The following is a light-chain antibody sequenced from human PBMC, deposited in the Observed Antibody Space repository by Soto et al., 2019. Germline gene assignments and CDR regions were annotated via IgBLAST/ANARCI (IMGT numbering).Light chain of an antibody. Sequence: DIQMTQSPSTLSASIGDRVTITSRASQSVDTWLAWYQQKPGKAPKLLIYKASSLQTGVPSRFSGSGSGTEFTLTISSLQPDDFATYYCQHYNDYSRMFGQGTKVEI. CDR1: QSVDTW. V-gene: IGKV1-5*03. J-gene: IGKJ1*01. CDR3: QHYNDYSRM. CDR2: KAS.